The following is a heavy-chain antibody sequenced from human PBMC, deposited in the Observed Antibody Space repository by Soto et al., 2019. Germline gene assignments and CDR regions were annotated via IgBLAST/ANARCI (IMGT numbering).Heavy chain of an antibody. Sequence: PGGSLRLSCAASGFTFSSYAMHWVRQAPGKGLEWVAVISYDGSNKYYADSVKGRFTISRDNSKNTLYLQMNSLRAEDTAVYYCARCPGSDYGDPAYMDVWGKGTTVTVSS. V-gene: IGHV3-30-3*01. J-gene: IGHJ6*03. CDR2: ISYDGSNK. CDR1: GFTFSSYA. D-gene: IGHD4-17*01. CDR3: ARCPGSDYGDPAYMDV.